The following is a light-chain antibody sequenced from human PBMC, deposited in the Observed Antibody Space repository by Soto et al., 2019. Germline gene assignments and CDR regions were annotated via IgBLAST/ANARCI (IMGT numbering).Light chain of an antibody. CDR3: QQYGVSPLMFT. CDR2: GAS. CDR1: QSVSNNY. J-gene: IGKJ2*01. V-gene: IGKV3-20*01. Sequence: EIVLVQSPGTLSLSPGERATLSCRASQSVSNNYLAWYQQKPGQAPRLLIYGASSRATGVPDRFSGSATGTDFSLTITRLEPEDFAVYYCQQYGVSPLMFTFGQGTKVGVK.